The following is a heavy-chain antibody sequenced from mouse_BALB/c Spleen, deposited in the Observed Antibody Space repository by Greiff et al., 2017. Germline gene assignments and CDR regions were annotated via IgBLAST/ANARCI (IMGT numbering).Heavy chain of an antibody. J-gene: IGHJ4*01. CDR1: GFTFSSYG. CDR3: ARHEGTYDYDGGDAMDY. Sequence: EVKLMESGGDLVKPGGSLKLSCAASGFTFSSYGMSWVRQTPDKRLEWVATISSGGSYTYYPDSVKGRFTISRDNAKNTLYLQMSSLKSEDTAMYYCARHEGTYDYDGGDAMDYWGQGTSVTVSS. V-gene: IGHV5-6*01. CDR2: ISSGGSYT. D-gene: IGHD2-4*01.